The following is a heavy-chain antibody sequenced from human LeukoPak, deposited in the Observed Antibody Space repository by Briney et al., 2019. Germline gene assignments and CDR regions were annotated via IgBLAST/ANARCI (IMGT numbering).Heavy chain of an antibody. J-gene: IGHJ4*02. CDR1: GYTFTNYG. V-gene: IGHV1-18*01. CDR2: ISTYNGYT. Sequence: GASVKVSCKASGYTFTNYGISWVRQAPGQGLEWMGWISTYNGYTNYAQKLQGRVTMTTDTSTSTAYMELRSLRSDDTAVYYCARVSLSKMATTPGDYWGQGTLVTVSS. D-gene: IGHD5-24*01. CDR3: ARVSLSKMATTPGDY.